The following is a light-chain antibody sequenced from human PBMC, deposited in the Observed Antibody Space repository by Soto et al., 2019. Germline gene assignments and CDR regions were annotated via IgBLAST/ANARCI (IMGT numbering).Light chain of an antibody. V-gene: IGLV4-69*01. CDR1: SGHSTYA. CDR3: QTWVTGPPWV. Sequence: QLVLTQSPSASGSLGASVKLTCTLSSGHSTYAIAWHQQQPEKGPRYLMKLNSDGSHSKGDGIPDRFSGSSSGAERYLSISSLQSEDEADYYCQTWVTGPPWVFGGGTKVTVL. J-gene: IGLJ3*02. CDR2: LNSDGSH.